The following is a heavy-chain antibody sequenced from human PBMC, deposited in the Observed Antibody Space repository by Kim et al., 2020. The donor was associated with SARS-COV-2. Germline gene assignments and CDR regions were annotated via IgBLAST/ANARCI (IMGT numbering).Heavy chain of an antibody. J-gene: IGHJ6*01. V-gene: IGHV4-34*01. Sequence: SETLSLTCAVYGGSFSGYYWSWIRQPPGKGLEWIGEINHSGSTNYNPSLKSRVTISVDTSKNQFSLKLSSVTAADTAVYYCARDGYCSSTSCYNPLIYY. CDR1: GGSFSGYY. CDR3: ARDGYCSSTSCYNPLIYY. CDR2: INHSGST. D-gene: IGHD2-2*02.